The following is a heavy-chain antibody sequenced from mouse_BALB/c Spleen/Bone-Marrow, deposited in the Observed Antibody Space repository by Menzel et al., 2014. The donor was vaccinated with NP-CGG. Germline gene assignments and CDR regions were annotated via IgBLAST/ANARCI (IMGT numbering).Heavy chain of an antibody. Sequence: QVQLQHSGPGLVAPSQSLSITCTVSGSSLTSYGVHWVRQPPGKGLGWLGVIWADGSTNYNSALMSRLSISKDNSKSQVFLKMNSLQTDDTAMYYCARDYDYVSWFVYWGQGTPVILS. CDR1: GSSLTSYG. CDR3: ARDYDYVSWFVY. D-gene: IGHD2-4*01. J-gene: IGHJ3*01. CDR2: IWADGST. V-gene: IGHV2-9*02.